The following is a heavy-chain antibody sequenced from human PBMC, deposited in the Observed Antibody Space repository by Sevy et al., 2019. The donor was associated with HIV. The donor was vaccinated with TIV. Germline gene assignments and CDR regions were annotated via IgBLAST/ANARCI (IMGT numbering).Heavy chain of an antibody. CDR1: GFTFSSYW. D-gene: IGHD3-22*01. CDR3: AREVDSIRFDP. Sequence: GGSLRLSCGGSGFTFSSYWMSWVRQAPGKGLEWVANIKKDGSERYYVDSVKGRFTISRDNAKKSLYLQMNSLRTEDTAVYYCAREVDSIRFDPWGQGTLVTVSS. CDR2: IKKDGSER. V-gene: IGHV3-7*03. J-gene: IGHJ5*02.